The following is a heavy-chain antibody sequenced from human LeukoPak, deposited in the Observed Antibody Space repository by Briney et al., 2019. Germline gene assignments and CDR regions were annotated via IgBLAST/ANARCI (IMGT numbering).Heavy chain of an antibody. Sequence: GASVKVSCKASGYTFTSYGISWVRQAPGQGLEWMGWISAYNGNTKYARKFHGRVTMTTDTSTSTAYPELRSLRSDDTAVYYCARVQYYDFWSGYYDNWGQGTLVTVSS. J-gene: IGHJ4*02. V-gene: IGHV1-18*01. CDR1: GYTFTSYG. CDR2: ISAYNGNT. D-gene: IGHD3-3*01. CDR3: ARVQYYDFWSGYYDN.